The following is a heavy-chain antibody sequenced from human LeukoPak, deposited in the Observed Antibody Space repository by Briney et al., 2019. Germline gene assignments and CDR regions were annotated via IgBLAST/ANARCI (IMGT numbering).Heavy chain of an antibody. CDR3: AREVVGASHY. D-gene: IGHD1-26*01. V-gene: IGHV3-53*01. CDR2: IYSGGST. J-gene: IGHJ4*02. CDR1: GFTFSSYS. Sequence: QPGGSLRLSCAASGFTFSSYSMSWVRQAPGKGLEWVSVIYSGGSTYYADSVKGRFTISRDNSKNTLYLQMNSLRAEDTAVYYCAREVVGASHYWGQGTLVTVSS.